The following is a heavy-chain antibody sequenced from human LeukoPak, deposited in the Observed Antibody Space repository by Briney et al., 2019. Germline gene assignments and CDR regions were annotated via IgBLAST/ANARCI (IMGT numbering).Heavy chain of an antibody. CDR3: ARDVHYSSGWYGY. Sequence: GSLRLSCAASGFTFDDYGMSWARQAPGKGLEWIGEINHSGSTNYNPSLKSRVTISVDTSKNQFSLKLSSVTAADTAVYYCARDVHYSSGWYGYWGQGTLVTVSS. J-gene: IGHJ4*02. CDR2: INHSGST. D-gene: IGHD6-19*01. V-gene: IGHV4-34*01. CDR1: GFTFDDYG.